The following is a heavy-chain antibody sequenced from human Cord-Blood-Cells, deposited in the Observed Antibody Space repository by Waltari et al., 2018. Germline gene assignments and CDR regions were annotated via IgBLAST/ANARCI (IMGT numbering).Heavy chain of an antibody. CDR1: GGSFSGYY. CDR2: INHSGST. D-gene: IGHD1-20*01. CDR3: ARDRYNGAFDI. Sequence: QVQLQQWGAGLLKPSETRSLTCAVYGGSFSGYYWSWIRQPPGKGLEWIGEINHSGSTNYNPSLKSRVTISVDTSKNQFSLKLSSVTAADTAVYYCARDRYNGAFDIWGQGTMVTVSS. V-gene: IGHV4-34*01. J-gene: IGHJ3*02.